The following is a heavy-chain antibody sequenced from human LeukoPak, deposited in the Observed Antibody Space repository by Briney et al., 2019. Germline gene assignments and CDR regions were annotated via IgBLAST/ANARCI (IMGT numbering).Heavy chain of an antibody. Sequence: SETLSLTCSVSGYSISSGYYWGWIRQPPGQGLEWIGSIFQSGNTYYNPSLKSRVTISVDTSKNQFSLRLTSVTAADTAVYFCARDNRPYCSGGTCSSNWFDPWGQGTLVVVSS. D-gene: IGHD2-15*01. CDR2: IFQSGNT. J-gene: IGHJ5*02. CDR3: ARDNRPYCSGGTCSSNWFDP. CDR1: GYSISSGYY. V-gene: IGHV4-38-2*02.